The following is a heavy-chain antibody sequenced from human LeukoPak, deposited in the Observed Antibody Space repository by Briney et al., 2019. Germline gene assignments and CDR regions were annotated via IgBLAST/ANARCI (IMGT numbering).Heavy chain of an antibody. CDR2: ISGSGGST. D-gene: IGHD5-18*01. CDR3: AKVLDYSYGTYFDY. CDR1: GFTFSSYG. V-gene: IGHV3-23*01. Sequence: PGGSLRLSCAASGFTFSSYGMSWVRQAPGKGLEWVSAISGSGGSTYYADSVKGRFTISRDNSKNTLYLQMNSLRAEDTAVYYCAKVLDYSYGTYFDYWGQGILVTVSS. J-gene: IGHJ4*02.